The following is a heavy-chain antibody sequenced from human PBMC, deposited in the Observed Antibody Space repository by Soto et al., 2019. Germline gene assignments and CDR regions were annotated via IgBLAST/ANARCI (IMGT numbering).Heavy chain of an antibody. CDR3: AKAAGYCSGGSCSNFDY. J-gene: IGHJ4*02. CDR1: GFTFSRYA. Sequence: EVQLLESGGGLVQPGGSLRLSCAASGFTFSRYAMSWVRQAPGQGLEWVLAISGSGGSTYYADSVKGRFTISRDNSKNTLYLQMNSLRADDTAVYYCAKAAGYCSGGSCSNFDYWGQGTMVTVSS. D-gene: IGHD2-15*01. V-gene: IGHV3-23*01. CDR2: ISGSGGST.